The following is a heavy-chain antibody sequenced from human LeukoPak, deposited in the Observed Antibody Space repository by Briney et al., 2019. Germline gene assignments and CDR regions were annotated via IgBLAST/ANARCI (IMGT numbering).Heavy chain of an antibody. V-gene: IGHV1-18*01. J-gene: IGHJ6*02. D-gene: IGHD3-9*01. CDR2: ISAYNGNT. Sequence: ASVKVSCKASGYTFTSYGISWVRQAPGQGLEWMGWISAYNGNTNYAQKLQGRVTMTTDTSTSTAYMELRSLRSDDTAVYYCAIRYYDILTGSDYYYGMDVWGQGTLVTVSS. CDR1: GYTFTSYG. CDR3: AIRYYDILTGSDYYYGMDV.